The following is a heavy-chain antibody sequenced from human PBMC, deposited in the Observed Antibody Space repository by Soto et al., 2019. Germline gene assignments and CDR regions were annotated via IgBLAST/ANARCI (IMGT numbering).Heavy chain of an antibody. V-gene: IGHV3-23*01. CDR1: GFTFSTCA. Sequence: PVGSLRLSCAASGFTFSTCAMNWVRQAPVKVLQWVSGLSGSGGSTYYADSLKVRFTISRDNSKNTLYLQMNSLRAEDTAVYYCAKAMGIAATYPTDAWGQGTKVP. J-gene: IGHJ6*02. CDR3: AKAMGIAATYPTDA. D-gene: IGHD6-13*01. CDR2: LSGSGGST.